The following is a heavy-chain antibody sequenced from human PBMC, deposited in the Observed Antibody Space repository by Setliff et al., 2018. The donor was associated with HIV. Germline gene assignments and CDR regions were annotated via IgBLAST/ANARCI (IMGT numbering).Heavy chain of an antibody. V-gene: IGHV1-2*02. Sequence: GASVKVSCKASGYTFNDYYIHWVRQAPGQGLEWMAWINPYTRDTNYAQKFQGRVTVTRDTSISTIYMELSGLGSDDTAVYYCARDRDHDFDHWGQGTLVTVSS. CDR3: ARDRDHDFDH. J-gene: IGHJ4*02. CDR1: GYTFNDYY. CDR2: INPYTRDT.